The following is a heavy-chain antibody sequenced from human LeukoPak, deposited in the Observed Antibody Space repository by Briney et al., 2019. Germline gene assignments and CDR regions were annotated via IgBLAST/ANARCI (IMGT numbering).Heavy chain of an antibody. CDR3: AKEGEALYYDSSRYTDY. J-gene: IGHJ4*02. CDR2: ISYDGSNK. D-gene: IGHD3-22*01. V-gene: IGHV3-30*18. Sequence: PGGSLRLSCAASGFTFSSYGMHWVRQAPGKGLEWVAVISYDGSNKYYADSVKGRFTISRDNSKNTLYLQMNSLRAEGTAVYYCAKEGEALYYDSSRYTDYWGQGTLVTVSS. CDR1: GFTFSSYG.